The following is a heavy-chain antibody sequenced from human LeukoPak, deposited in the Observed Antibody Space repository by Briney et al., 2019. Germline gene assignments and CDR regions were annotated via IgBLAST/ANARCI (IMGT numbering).Heavy chain of an antibody. D-gene: IGHD6-13*01. CDR1: GFTFSSYG. V-gene: IGHV3-33*01. CDR2: IWYDGSNK. Sequence: GGSLRLSCAASGFTFSSYGMHWVRQAPGKGLEWVAVIWYDGSNKYYADSVKGRFTISRDNSKNTLYLQMNSLRAEDTAVYYCARDLLRRDTVFQQLSHYYYGMDVWGQGTTVTVSS. CDR3: ARDLLRRDTVFQQLSHYYYGMDV. J-gene: IGHJ6*02.